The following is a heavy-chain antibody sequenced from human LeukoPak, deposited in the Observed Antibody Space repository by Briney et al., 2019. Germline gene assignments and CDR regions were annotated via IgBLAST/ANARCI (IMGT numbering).Heavy chain of an antibody. D-gene: IGHD2-8*01. Sequence: GASVKVSCKASGYTFTSYGISWVRQAPGQGLEWMGWISAYNGNTDYAQKLQGRVTMTTDTSTSTAYMGLRSLRSDDTAVYYCARDRDCTNGVCRGHFDLWGRGTLVTVSS. V-gene: IGHV1-18*01. CDR3: ARDRDCTNGVCRGHFDL. CDR2: ISAYNGNT. CDR1: GYTFTSYG. J-gene: IGHJ2*01.